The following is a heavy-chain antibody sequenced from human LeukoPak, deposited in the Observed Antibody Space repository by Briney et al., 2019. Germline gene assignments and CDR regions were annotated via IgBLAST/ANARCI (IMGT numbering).Heavy chain of an antibody. V-gene: IGHV4-34*01. CDR1: GGSFSGYY. Sequence: RPSETLSLTCAVYGGSFSGYYWSWIRQPPGKGLEWIGEINHSGSTNYNPSLKSRVTISVDTSKNQFSLKLSSVTAADTAVYYCARRGPSLGYCSGGSCYDFDYWGQGTLVTVSS. J-gene: IGHJ4*02. CDR2: INHSGST. D-gene: IGHD2-15*01. CDR3: ARRGPSLGYCSGGSCYDFDY.